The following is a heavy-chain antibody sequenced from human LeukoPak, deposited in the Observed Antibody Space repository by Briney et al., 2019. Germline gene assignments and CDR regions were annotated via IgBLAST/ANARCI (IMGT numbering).Heavy chain of an antibody. J-gene: IGHJ4*02. Sequence: TSETLSLTCTVSGVPISIHYWSWSRQPPGKGLEWIGNIYYDGTTNYNPSLRSRITISIDTSRNQFSLRLSSVTTADSAMYYCARSGDSSTYFGSWGQGTLVAVSS. CDR1: GVPISIHY. V-gene: IGHV4-59*11. CDR2: IYYDGTT. CDR3: ARSGDSSTYFGS. D-gene: IGHD2-2*01.